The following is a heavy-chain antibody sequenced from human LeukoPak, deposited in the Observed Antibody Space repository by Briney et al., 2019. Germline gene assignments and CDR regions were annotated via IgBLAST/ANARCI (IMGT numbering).Heavy chain of an antibody. Sequence: GGSLRLSCATSGFTSTSCWMHWVRQAPGKGLVWVARIHSDGIGTIYADSVKGRFTISRDNAKNTVSLQMNSLRAEDTAVYYCARGGAGCFDYWGQGTLVTVSS. CDR2: IHSDGIGT. V-gene: IGHV3-74*01. D-gene: IGHD4/OR15-4a*01. CDR3: ARGGAGCFDY. J-gene: IGHJ4*02. CDR1: GFTSTSCW.